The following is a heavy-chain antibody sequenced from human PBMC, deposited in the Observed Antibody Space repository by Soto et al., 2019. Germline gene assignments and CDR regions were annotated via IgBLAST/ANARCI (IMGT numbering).Heavy chain of an antibody. J-gene: IGHJ4*02. D-gene: IGHD4-17*01. CDR2: IYYGGST. V-gene: IGHV4-39*01. CDR3: AVTVTAGDY. CDR1: GGSISSSTYY. Sequence: QLQLQESGPGLVKPSETLSLTCTVSGGSISSSTYYWGWVRQPPGKGLEWIGSIYYGGSTYYNRSLKSRVTISVDASKNQFSLNLSSVTAADTAVYYCAVTVTAGDYWGQGTLVTVSS.